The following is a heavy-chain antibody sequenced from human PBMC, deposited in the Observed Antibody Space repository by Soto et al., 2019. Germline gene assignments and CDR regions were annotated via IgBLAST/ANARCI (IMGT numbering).Heavy chain of an antibody. Sequence: SETLSLTCTVSGGSFINSDDYWGWVRQPPGKGLEWIGTIFYSGRTYYNPSLNSRVTISVDTSKSQFSLKVTSVTAADTAIYYCTRLQSPYSNPAPGFYYFDYWGLGTLVIVSS. CDR3: TRLQSPYSNPAPGFYYFDY. D-gene: IGHD6-13*01. V-gene: IGHV4-39*01. CDR2: IFYSGRT. CDR1: GGSFINSDDY. J-gene: IGHJ4*02.